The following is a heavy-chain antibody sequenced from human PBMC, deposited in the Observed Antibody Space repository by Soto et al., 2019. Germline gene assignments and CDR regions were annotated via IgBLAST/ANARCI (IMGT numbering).Heavy chain of an antibody. CDR2: ISSSSITI. CDR1: GFTFSSYR. J-gene: IGHJ6*02. Sequence: PGGSLRLSCAASGFTFSSYRMNCVRQAPWKGLEWFSYISSSSITIYYADSVKGRFTISRDNAKNSLYLQMNSLRDEDTAVYYCAREGEYYDFWSGYYTGFRNTYYYYGKDVWGQGTPVTVSS. CDR3: AREGEYYDFWSGYYTGFRNTYYYYGKDV. D-gene: IGHD3-3*01. V-gene: IGHV3-48*02.